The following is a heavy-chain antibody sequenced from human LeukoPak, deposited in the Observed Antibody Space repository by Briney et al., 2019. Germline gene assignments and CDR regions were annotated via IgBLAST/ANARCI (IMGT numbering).Heavy chain of an antibody. V-gene: IGHV1-18*01. CDR2: ISAYNGST. D-gene: IGHD4-17*01. CDR3: ARDFGDYGATAQTYYYYYMDV. Sequence: GASVKVSCKASGYTFTSYGISWVRQAPGQGLEWMGWISAYNGSTNYAQKLQGRVTMTTDTSTSTAYMELRSLRSDDTAVYYCARDFGDYGATAQTYYYYYMDVWGKGTTVTVSS. J-gene: IGHJ6*03. CDR1: GYTFTSYG.